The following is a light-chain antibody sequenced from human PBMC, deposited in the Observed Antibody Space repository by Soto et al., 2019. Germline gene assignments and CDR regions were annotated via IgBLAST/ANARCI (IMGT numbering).Light chain of an antibody. V-gene: IGKV1-27*01. J-gene: IGKJ4*01. CDR3: QKYDNAPLT. Sequence: DIQMTQAPSSLSASVGDRVTIICRARQDISTYLAWYQQKPGKVPKLLISAAYTLQSGVPPRFSGSGSGTDFTLTISSLQPEDVATYYCQKYDNAPLTFGGGTKVEIK. CDR2: AAY. CDR1: QDISTY.